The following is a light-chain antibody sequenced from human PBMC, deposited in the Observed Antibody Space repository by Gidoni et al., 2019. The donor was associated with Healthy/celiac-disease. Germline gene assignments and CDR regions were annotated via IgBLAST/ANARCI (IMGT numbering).Light chain of an antibody. CDR2: DAS. V-gene: IGKV1-33*01. J-gene: IGKJ5*01. CDR1: QDISNY. Sequence: LQMTQSPSSLSASVGDRVTITCQASQDISNYLNWYQQKQGKAPKLLIYDASNLETGVPSRFSGSGSGTDFTFTISSLQPEDIATYYCQQYDNLPITFGQGTRLEIK. CDR3: QQYDNLPIT.